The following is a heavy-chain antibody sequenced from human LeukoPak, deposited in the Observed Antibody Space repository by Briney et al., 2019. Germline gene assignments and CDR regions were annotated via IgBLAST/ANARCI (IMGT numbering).Heavy chain of an antibody. Sequence: PGGSLRLSCAASGFTFSSYWMSWVRQAPGKGLEWVANIKQDGSEKYYVDSVKGRFTISRDNAKNSLYLQMNSLRAEDTAVYYCARRGLVVVPAAMYYYYYYMDVWGKGTTVTVSS. V-gene: IGHV3-7*01. CDR3: ARRGLVVVPAAMYYYYYYMDV. CDR2: IKQDGSEK. J-gene: IGHJ6*03. CDR1: GFTFSSYW. D-gene: IGHD2-2*01.